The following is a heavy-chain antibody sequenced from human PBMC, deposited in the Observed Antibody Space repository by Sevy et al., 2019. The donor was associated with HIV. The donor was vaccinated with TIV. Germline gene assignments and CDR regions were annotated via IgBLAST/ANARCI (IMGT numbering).Heavy chain of an antibody. Sequence: ASVKVSCKASGYTFTSYGISWVRQAPGQGLEWMGWISAYNGNTNYAQTLQGRVTMTTDTSTSTVYMELRSLRSDDTAVYYCARDTPYHDFWSGWEVLGYYGMDVWGQGTTVTVSS. V-gene: IGHV1-18*01. CDR3: ARDTPYHDFWSGWEVLGYYGMDV. CDR2: ISAYNGNT. CDR1: GYTFTSYG. J-gene: IGHJ6*02. D-gene: IGHD3-3*01.